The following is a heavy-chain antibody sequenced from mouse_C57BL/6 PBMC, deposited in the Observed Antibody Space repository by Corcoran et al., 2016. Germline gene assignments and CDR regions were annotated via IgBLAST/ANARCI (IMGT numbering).Heavy chain of an antibody. CDR1: GYSIPHGYY. D-gene: IGHD2-1*01. Sequence: DVQLQESGPGLVKPSQSLSLTCSVTGYSIPHGYYWNWIRQFPGNKLEWMGYISYDGSNNYNPSLKNRISITRDTSKNQFFLKLNSVTTEDTATYYCAIYYGNYFYAMDYWGQGTSVTVSS. CDR3: AIYYGNYFYAMDY. V-gene: IGHV3-6*01. J-gene: IGHJ4*01. CDR2: ISYDGSN.